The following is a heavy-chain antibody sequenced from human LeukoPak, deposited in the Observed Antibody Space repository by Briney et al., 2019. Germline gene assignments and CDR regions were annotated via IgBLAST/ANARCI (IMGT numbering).Heavy chain of an antibody. D-gene: IGHD6-19*01. CDR2: IIPILGIA. CDR1: GGTFSSYA. Sequence: SVKVSCKASGGTFSSYAISWVRQAPGQGLEWMGKIIPILGIANYAQKFQGRVTITADKSTSTAYIELSSLRSEDTAVYYCARAVAGLDYWGQGTLVTVSS. J-gene: IGHJ4*02. CDR3: ARAVAGLDY. V-gene: IGHV1-69*04.